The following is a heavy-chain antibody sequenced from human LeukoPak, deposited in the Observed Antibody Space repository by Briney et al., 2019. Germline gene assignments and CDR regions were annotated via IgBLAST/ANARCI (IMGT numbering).Heavy chain of an antibody. V-gene: IGHV3-23*01. CDR3: ARDSLAVRGYSLTWFDP. CDR2: ISGNSGAT. CDR1: GFTFSSYP. J-gene: IGHJ5*02. D-gene: IGHD3-22*01. Sequence: GGTLRLSCATSGFTFSSYPMSWVRQAPGRGLEWVSVISGNSGATYYADSVKGRFTISRDNAKNTLNLQMSSLRAEDTAVYYCARDSLAVRGYSLTWFDPWGQGTLVTVSS.